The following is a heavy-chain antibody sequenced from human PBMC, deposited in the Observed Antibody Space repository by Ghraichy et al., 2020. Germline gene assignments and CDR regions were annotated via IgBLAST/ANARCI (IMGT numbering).Heavy chain of an antibody. CDR1: GGSISSYY. V-gene: IGHV4-59*08. Sequence: SETLSLTCTVSGGSISSYYWSWIRQPPGKGLEWIGYIYYSGSTNYNPSLKSRVTISVDTSKNQFSLKLSSVTAADTAVYYCARHDPTFRIAAAHAAGELDYWGQGTLVTVSS. D-gene: IGHD6-25*01. CDR3: ARHDPTFRIAAAHAAGELDY. J-gene: IGHJ4*02. CDR2: IYYSGST.